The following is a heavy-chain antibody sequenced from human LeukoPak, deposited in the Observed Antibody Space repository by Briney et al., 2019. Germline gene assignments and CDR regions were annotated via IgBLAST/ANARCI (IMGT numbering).Heavy chain of an antibody. D-gene: IGHD5-18*01. J-gene: IGHJ4*02. V-gene: IGHV4-34*01. CDR2: INHSGST. Sequence: SETLSLTCAVYGGSFSGYYWNWIRQPPGKGLEWIGEINHSGSTNYNPSLKSRVTIPVDTSKNQFSLKLSSVTAADTAVYYCARFGGYSYGFSFNFDYWGQGTLVTVSS. CDR1: GGSFSGYY. CDR3: ARFGGYSYGFSFNFDY.